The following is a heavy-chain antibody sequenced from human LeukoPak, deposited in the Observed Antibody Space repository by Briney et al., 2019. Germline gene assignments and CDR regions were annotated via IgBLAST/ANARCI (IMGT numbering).Heavy chain of an antibody. V-gene: IGHV3-23*01. Sequence: GGSLRLSCAASGFTFSSHAMSWVRQAPGKGLEWVSFITGGGGSTYYADSVKGRFTIPRDNSKNTLYLQMNSLRAEDTAVYYCAKYYYDTSGYYSAGYFDYWGQGSLVTVSS. CDR3: AKYYYDTSGYYSAGYFDY. D-gene: IGHD3-22*01. CDR1: GFTFSSHA. CDR2: ITGGGGST. J-gene: IGHJ4*02.